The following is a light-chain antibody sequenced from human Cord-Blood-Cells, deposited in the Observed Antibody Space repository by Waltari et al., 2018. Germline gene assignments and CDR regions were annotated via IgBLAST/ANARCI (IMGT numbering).Light chain of an antibody. CDR3: CSYAGSSTWV. CDR1: SSDVGSYNL. V-gene: IGLV2-23*01. Sequence: QSALTQPASVSGSPGQSITISCTGTSSDVGSYNLVSWYQQHPGKAPKLMIYEGSKRHSGVYNRYSGSKSGNTASLTISGLQAEDEADYYCCSYAGSSTWVFGGGTKLTVL. CDR2: EGS. J-gene: IGLJ3*02.